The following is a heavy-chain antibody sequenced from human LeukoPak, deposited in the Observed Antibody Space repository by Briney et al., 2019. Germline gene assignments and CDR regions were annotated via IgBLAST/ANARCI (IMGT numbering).Heavy chain of an antibody. J-gene: IGHJ4*02. D-gene: IGHD5-18*01. CDR3: ARELIQLWCPAFDY. V-gene: IGHV4-39*01. CDR1: GGSISSSSYY. CDR2: IYYSGST. Sequence: PSETLSLTCTVSGGSISSSSYYWGWIRQPPGKGLEWIGSIYYSGSTYYNPSLKSRVTISVDTSKNQFSLKLSSVTAADTAVYYCARELIQLWCPAFDYWGQGTLVTVSS.